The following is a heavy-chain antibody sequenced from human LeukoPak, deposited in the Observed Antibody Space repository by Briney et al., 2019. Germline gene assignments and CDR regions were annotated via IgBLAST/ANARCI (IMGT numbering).Heavy chain of an antibody. CDR1: GFTFSSYG. J-gene: IGHJ6*03. D-gene: IGHD2-2*03. Sequence: GGSLRLSCAASGFTFSSYGTSWVRQAPGKGLEWVSGISGSGSGTYYADSVKGRFTISRDNSKNTLHLQMNSLRAEDTAVYYCATHGSAHYYMDVWGKGTTVTISS. CDR2: ISGSGSGT. V-gene: IGHV3-23*01. CDR3: ATHGSAHYYMDV.